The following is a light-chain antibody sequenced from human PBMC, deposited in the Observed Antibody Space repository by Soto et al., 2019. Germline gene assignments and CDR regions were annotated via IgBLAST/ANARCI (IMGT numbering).Light chain of an antibody. V-gene: IGKV1-9*01. CDR3: QRLNTYPIT. J-gene: IGKJ5*01. CDR2: AAA. Sequence: DFQLTQSPSFLSASVGDRVTITCRASQGISSYLAWYQQKPGKAPKFLIYAAATLQSGVPSRFSGSGSGTEFTLTISSLQPEDFATYYCQRLNTYPITFGQGTRLEIK. CDR1: QGISSY.